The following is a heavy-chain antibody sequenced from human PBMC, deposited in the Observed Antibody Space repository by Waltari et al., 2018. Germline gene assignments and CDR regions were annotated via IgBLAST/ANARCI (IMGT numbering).Heavy chain of an antibody. D-gene: IGHD3-9*01. V-gene: IGHV4-39*07. Sequence: QLQLQESGPGLVKPSETLSLTCTVSGGSISSSSFYWGWIRQPPGKGLEWVGSIYYSGSTYYNPSLKSRLSISVDTSRNQFSLKLTSVTAADTAVYYCARYFAGFDYWGQGTLVTVSS. CDR2: IYYSGST. CDR1: GGSISSSSFY. J-gene: IGHJ4*02. CDR3: ARYFAGFDY.